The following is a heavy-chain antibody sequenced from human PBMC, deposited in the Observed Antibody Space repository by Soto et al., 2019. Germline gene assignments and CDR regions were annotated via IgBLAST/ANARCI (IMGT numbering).Heavy chain of an antibody. J-gene: IGHJ4*02. Sequence: GASVKVSCKASGYTFTSYAMHWVRQAPGQRLEWMGWINAGNGNTKYSQKFQGRVTITRDTSASTAYMELSSLRSEDTAVYYRAGILRAYDILTGYYRAYYFAYWGQGPLVTSSS. D-gene: IGHD3-9*01. CDR3: AGILRAYDILTGYYRAYYFAY. CDR2: INAGNGNT. CDR1: GYTFTSYA. V-gene: IGHV1-3*01.